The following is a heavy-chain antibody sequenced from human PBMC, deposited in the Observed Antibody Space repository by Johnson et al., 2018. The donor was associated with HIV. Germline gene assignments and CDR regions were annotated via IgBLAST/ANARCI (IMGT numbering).Heavy chain of an antibody. D-gene: IGHD6-13*01. CDR2: ISYDGSNK. J-gene: IGHJ3*02. Sequence: QVQLVESGGGVVQPGRSLRLSCAASGFTFSSYAMHWVRQAPGKGLEWVAVISYDGSNKYYADSVKGRFTISRDNSKNTLYLQMNGLRAEDTAVYYCARDHSSSWYRGFGGAFDIWGQGTMVTVSS. V-gene: IGHV3-30*04. CDR1: GFTFSSYA. CDR3: ARDHSSSWYRGFGGAFDI.